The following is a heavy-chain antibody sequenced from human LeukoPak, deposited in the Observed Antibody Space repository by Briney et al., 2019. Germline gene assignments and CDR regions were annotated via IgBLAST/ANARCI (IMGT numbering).Heavy chain of an antibody. CDR2: IYYSGST. J-gene: IGHJ3*02. CDR3: ARPTSSGLGNDAFDI. V-gene: IGHV4-31*03. Sequence: SETQSLTCTVSGGSISSGGYYWSWIRQHPGKGLEWIGYIYYSGSTYYNPSLKSRVTISVDTSKNQFSLKLSSVTAADTAVYYCARPTSSGLGNDAFDIWGQGTMVTVSS. D-gene: IGHD3-10*01. CDR1: GGSISSGGYY.